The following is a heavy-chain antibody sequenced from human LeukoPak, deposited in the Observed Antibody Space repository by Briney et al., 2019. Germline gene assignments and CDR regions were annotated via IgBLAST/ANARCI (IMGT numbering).Heavy chain of an antibody. CDR2: IYTSGST. V-gene: IGHV4-61*02. J-gene: IGHJ4*02. Sequence: TSQTLSLTCTVSGGSISSGSYYWSWIRQPAGKGLEWIGRIYTSGSTNYNPSLKSRVTISVDTSKNQFSLKLTSVTADDTAVYYCARLSGDITVFDLWGQGTLVTVSP. CDR1: GGSISSGSYY. D-gene: IGHD1-20*01. CDR3: ARLSGDITVFDL.